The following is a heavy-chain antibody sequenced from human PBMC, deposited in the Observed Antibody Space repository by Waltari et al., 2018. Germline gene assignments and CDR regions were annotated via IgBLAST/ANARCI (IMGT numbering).Heavy chain of an antibody. CDR3: ARDRYSGSYSYFDY. D-gene: IGHD1-26*01. V-gene: IGHV3-48*01. Sequence: EVQLVESGGGLVQPGGSLRLSCAASGFTFSSYSMNWVRQAPGKGLEWVSYISSSSSTIYYADSVKGRFTISRDNAKNSLYLQMNSLRAKDTAVYYCARDRYSGSYSYFDYWGQGTLVTVSS. CDR1: GFTFSSYS. CDR2: ISSSSSTI. J-gene: IGHJ4*02.